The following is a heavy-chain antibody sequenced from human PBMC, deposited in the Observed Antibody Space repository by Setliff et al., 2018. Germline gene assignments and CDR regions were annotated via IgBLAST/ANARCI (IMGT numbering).Heavy chain of an antibody. J-gene: IGHJ6*02. CDR1: GYTFTSYG. V-gene: IGHV1-18*01. CDR3: ARGIVTVVVPAAIPYWGYYGMDV. Sequence: ASVKVSCKASGYTFTSYGISWVRQAPGQGLEWMGWISAYNGNTNYAQKFQGRVTMTTDTSTSTAYMELRSLRSDDTAVYYCARGIVTVVVPAAIPYWGYYGMDVWGQGTTVTVSS. D-gene: IGHD2-2*01. CDR2: ISAYNGNT.